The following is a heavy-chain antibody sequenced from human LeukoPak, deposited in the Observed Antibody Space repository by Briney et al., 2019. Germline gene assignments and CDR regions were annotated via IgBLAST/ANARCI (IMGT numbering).Heavy chain of an antibody. V-gene: IGHV3-21*01. CDR1: GFTFSSYS. J-gene: IGHJ5*02. CDR3: ARAWGIAVAGSNWFDP. Sequence: KTGGSLRLSCAASGFTFSSYSMNWVRQAPGKGLEWVSSISSSSSYIYYADSVKGRFTISRDNAKNSLYLQMNSLRAEDTAVYYCARAWGIAVAGSNWFDPWGQGTLVTVSS. D-gene: IGHD6-19*01. CDR2: ISSSSSYI.